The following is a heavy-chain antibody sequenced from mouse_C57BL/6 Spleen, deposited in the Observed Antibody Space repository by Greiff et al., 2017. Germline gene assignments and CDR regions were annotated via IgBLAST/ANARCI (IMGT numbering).Heavy chain of an antibody. D-gene: IGHD2-3*01. CDR1: GFSLTSSG. J-gene: IGHJ3*01. CDR3: ARNGEYDGYYTWFAY. CDR2: IWSGGST. V-gene: IGHV2-2*01. Sequence: QVQLQQSGPGLVQPSQSLSITCTVSGFSLTSSGVHWVRQSPGKGLEWLGVIWSGGSTDYNAAFISSLSISKDNSTSHVFFKMNSLQADDTAIYYCARNGEYDGYYTWFAYWGQGTLGTVSA.